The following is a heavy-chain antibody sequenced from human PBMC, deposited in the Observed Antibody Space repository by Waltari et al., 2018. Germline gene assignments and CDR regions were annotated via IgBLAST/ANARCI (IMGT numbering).Heavy chain of an antibody. CDR3: ARELEGIWFDP. CDR2: IKQDGSEK. CDR1: GFTFSSYW. J-gene: IGHJ5*02. D-gene: IGHD1-1*01. Sequence: EVQLVESGGGLVQPGGSLRLSCAASGFTFSSYWMSWVRQAPGKGLEWVANIKQDGSEKYYVDSVKGRFTSSRDNAKNSLYLQMNSLRAEDTAVYYCARELEGIWFDPWGQGTLVTVSS. V-gene: IGHV3-7*01.